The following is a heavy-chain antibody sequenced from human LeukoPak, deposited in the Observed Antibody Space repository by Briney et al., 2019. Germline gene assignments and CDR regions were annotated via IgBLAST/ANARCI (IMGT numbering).Heavy chain of an antibody. J-gene: IGHJ3*02. D-gene: IGHD3-22*01. CDR2: INPSGGST. Sequence: ASVKVSCKAPGYTFTSYYMHWVRQAPGQGLEWMGIINPSGGSTSYAQKFQGRVTMTRDTSTSTVYMELSSLRSEDTAVYYCAREPLFTMIVVERRYAFDIWGQGTMVTVSS. CDR1: GYTFTSYY. V-gene: IGHV1-46*01. CDR3: AREPLFTMIVVERRYAFDI.